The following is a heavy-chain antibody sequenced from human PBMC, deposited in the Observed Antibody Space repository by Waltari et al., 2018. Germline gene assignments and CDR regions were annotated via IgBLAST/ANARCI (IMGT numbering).Heavy chain of an antibody. CDR3: ARHRHPGNSFDM. Sequence: QVQLQQRGAGLLRPSETLSLTCAVDSGSLSGRWWSWIRKPPGKGLEWIGESNESGYTYYKPSLRSRAAISGDTSRNRFSLKLSFVTAADTGVYYCARHRHPGNSFDMWGQGTVTVSS. CDR2: SNESGYT. V-gene: IGHV4-34*01. J-gene: IGHJ3*02. CDR1: SGSLSGRW. D-gene: IGHD2-21*01.